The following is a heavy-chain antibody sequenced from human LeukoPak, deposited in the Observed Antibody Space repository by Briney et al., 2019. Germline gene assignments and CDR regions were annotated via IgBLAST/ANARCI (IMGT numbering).Heavy chain of an antibody. Sequence: PSETLSLTCTVSGGSISSYYWSWIRQPPGKGLELIGYIYYSGSTNYNPSLKGRVTILIDTSKNQFSLKLSSVTAADTAVYYCARDRYRYFDYWGQGTLVTVSS. V-gene: IGHV4-59*01. D-gene: IGHD1-26*01. CDR1: GGSISSYY. CDR3: ARDRYRYFDY. J-gene: IGHJ4*02. CDR2: IYYSGST.